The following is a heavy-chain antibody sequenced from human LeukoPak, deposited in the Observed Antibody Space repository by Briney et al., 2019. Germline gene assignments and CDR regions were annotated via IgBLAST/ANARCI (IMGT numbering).Heavy chain of an antibody. J-gene: IGHJ3*02. CDR1: GGCISSSSYY. Sequence: SETLSLTCTVSGGCISSSSYYWGWIRQPPGKGLERIGSIYYSGSTYYNPSLKSRVTISVDTSKNQFSLKLSSVTAADTAVYYCASVSEGADAFDIWGQGTMVTVSS. CDR2: IYYSGST. CDR3: ASVSEGADAFDI. V-gene: IGHV4-39*07. D-gene: IGHD1-26*01.